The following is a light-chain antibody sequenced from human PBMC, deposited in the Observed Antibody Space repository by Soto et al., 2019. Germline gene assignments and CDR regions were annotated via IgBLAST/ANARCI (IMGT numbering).Light chain of an antibody. J-gene: IGLJ3*02. CDR1: SSDVGSYNF. CDR3: NSYTSISTWV. CDR2: DVS. Sequence: QSVLTQPASVSGSPGQSITISCTGTSSDVGSYNFLSWFQQHPGKAPKVIIYDVSNRPSGISDRFSGSKSGNTASLTISGLQAEDEADYYCNSYTSISTWVFGGGTKVTVL. V-gene: IGLV2-14*03.